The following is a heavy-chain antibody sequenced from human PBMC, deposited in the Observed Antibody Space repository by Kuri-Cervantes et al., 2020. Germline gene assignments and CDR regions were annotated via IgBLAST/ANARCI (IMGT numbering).Heavy chain of an antibody. D-gene: IGHD5-18*01. V-gene: IGHV1-18*01. J-gene: IGHJ5*02. CDR2: ISAYNGNT. CDR3: ARDRGYSYGYVKGGYNWFDP. CDR1: GYTFTSYG. Sequence: ASVKVSCKASGYTFTSYGISWVRQAPGQGLEWMGWISAYNGNTNYAQKLQGRVTMTTDTPTSTAYMELRSLRSDDTAVYYCARDRGYSYGYVKGGYNWFDPWGQGTLVTVSS.